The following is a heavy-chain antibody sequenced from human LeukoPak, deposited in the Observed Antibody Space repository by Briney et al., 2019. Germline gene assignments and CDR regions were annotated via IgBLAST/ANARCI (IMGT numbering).Heavy chain of an antibody. CDR3: ARVKDPGGYYYYYYMDV. CDR2: IYYSGST. CDR1: GGSISSSSYY. V-gene: IGHV4-39*07. J-gene: IGHJ6*03. Sequence: SETLSLTCTVSGGSISSSSYYWGWIRQPPGKGLEWIGSIYYSGSTYYNPSLKSRVTISVDTSKNQFSLKLTSVTAADTAVYYCARVKDPGGYYYYYYMDVWGKGTTVTVSS. D-gene: IGHD3-16*01.